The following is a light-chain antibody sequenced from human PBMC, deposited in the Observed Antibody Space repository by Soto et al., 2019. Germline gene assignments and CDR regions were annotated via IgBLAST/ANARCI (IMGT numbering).Light chain of an antibody. CDR3: AAYDDSLSGPV. CDR2: MNN. V-gene: IGLV1-47*01. J-gene: IGLJ2*01. CDR1: SSNIGSNY. Sequence: QSVLTQPPSASGTPGQRVTISCSGSSSNIGSNYVYWYQQLPGTAPKLLIYMNNQRPSGVPDRFSGSKSGTSASLAISGLRSEDETDYYCAAYDDSLSGPVFGGGTKLTVL.